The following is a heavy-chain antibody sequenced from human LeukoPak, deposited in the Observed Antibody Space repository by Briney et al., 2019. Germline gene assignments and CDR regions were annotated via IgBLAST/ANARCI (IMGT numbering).Heavy chain of an antibody. Sequence: PGRSLRLSCAGSGFAFSSYGMHWVRQAPGKGLEWVAVISYDGSNKYYADSVKGRFTISRDNSKNTLYLQMNSLRAEDTAVYYCARESGAWGQGTLVTVSS. CDR1: GFAFSSYG. V-gene: IGHV3-30*03. J-gene: IGHJ5*02. D-gene: IGHD3-10*01. CDR3: ARESGA. CDR2: ISYDGSNK.